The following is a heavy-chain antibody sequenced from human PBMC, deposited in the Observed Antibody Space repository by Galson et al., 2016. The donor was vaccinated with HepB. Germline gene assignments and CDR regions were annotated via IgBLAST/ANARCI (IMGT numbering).Heavy chain of an antibody. Sequence: QSGAEVKKPGASLKISCKGSGYSFTNYWIGCVRQMPGKGLEWMGVIYPDDSDTRYSPSSQCQVPISADKSISTAYLQWSSLKASDTAMYYCASEGERAQLPVYWGQGTLVTVSS. CDR1: GYSFTNYW. CDR3: ASEGERAQLPVY. D-gene: IGHD6-6*01. CDR2: IYPDDSDT. J-gene: IGHJ4*02. V-gene: IGHV5-51*01.